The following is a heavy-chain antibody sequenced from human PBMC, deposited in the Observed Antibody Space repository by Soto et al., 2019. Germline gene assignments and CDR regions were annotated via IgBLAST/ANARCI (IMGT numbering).Heavy chain of an antibody. CDR1: GGSISSYY. J-gene: IGHJ5*02. D-gene: IGHD1-7*01. CDR2: IYTSGST. Sequence: PSETLSLTCTVSGGSISSYYWSWIRQPAGKGLEWIGRIYTSGSTNYNPSLKSRVTMSVDTSKNQFSLKLSSVTAADTAVYYCARVRKSDNWNYVSWFDPWGQGTLVAVYS. V-gene: IGHV4-4*07. CDR3: ARVRKSDNWNYVSWFDP.